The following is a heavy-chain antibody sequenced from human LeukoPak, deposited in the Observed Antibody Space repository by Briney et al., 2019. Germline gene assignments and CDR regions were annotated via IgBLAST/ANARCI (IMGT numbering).Heavy chain of an antibody. Sequence: GGSLRLSCAASGFTFSSYAMSWVRQAPGKGLEWVANIKQDGSEKYYVDSVKGRFTISRDNAKNSLYLQMNSLRAEDTAVYYCASHSTLWELPDAFDIWGQGTMVTVSS. CDR2: IKQDGSEK. CDR1: GFTFSSYA. J-gene: IGHJ3*02. V-gene: IGHV3-7*01. CDR3: ASHSTLWELPDAFDI. D-gene: IGHD1-26*01.